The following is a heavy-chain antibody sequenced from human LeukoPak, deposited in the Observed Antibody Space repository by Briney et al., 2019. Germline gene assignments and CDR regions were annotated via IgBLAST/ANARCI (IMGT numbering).Heavy chain of an antibody. CDR1: GFSFSTSW. CDR2: IKRDGSET. J-gene: IGHJ4*02. CDR3: VRISTSVAGADY. D-gene: IGHD6-19*01. V-gene: IGHV3-7*01. Sequence: GGSLRLSCGASGFSFSTSWMSWVRQAPGKGLEWVANIKRDGSETYYVDSVKGRFTISRENTKNLLFLQMDSLRAEDTAVYFCVRISTSVAGADYWGQGTLVTVSS.